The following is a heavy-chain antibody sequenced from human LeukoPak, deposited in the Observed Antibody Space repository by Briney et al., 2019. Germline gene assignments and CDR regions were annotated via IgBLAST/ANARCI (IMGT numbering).Heavy chain of an antibody. D-gene: IGHD5-18*01. CDR3: ARDPRRRQLWLDYSWFDP. V-gene: IGHV1-46*01. J-gene: IGHJ5*02. Sequence: GASVKVSCKASGYTFTSYYMHWVRQAPGQGLEWMGIINPSGGSTSYAQKFQGRVTMTRDTSTSTVYMELSSLRSEDTAVYYCARDPRRRQLWLDYSWFDPWGQGTLVTVSS. CDR2: INPSGGST. CDR1: GYTFTSYY.